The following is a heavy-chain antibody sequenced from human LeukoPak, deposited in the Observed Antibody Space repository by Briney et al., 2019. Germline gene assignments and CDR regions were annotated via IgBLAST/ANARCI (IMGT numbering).Heavy chain of an antibody. V-gene: IGHV1-46*01. J-gene: IGHJ6*02. CDR3: ARGSVVVAANYFYGMDV. CDR1: GYTFTSYY. CDR2: INLGNNNT. D-gene: IGHD2-15*01. Sequence: ASVKVSCKASGYTFTSYYMHWVRQAPGQGLEWMGIINLGNNNTRNAQRFQGRVTMTRDTSTSTVHMEVSSLRSEDTAVYYCARGSVVVAANYFYGMDVWGQGTTVTVSS.